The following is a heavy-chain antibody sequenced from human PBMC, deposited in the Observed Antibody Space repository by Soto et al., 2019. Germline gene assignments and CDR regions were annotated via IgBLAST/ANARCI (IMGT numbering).Heavy chain of an antibody. CDR2: IVVGSGNT. J-gene: IGHJ4*02. Sequence: SVKVSFKASGFTFTSSAMQWVRQARGQRLEWIGWIVVGSGNTNYAQKFQERVTITRDMSTSTAYMELSSLRSEDTAVYYCAAVRCSSTSCYILGYFDYWGQGTLVTVSS. CDR1: GFTFTSSA. CDR3: AAVRCSSTSCYILGYFDY. D-gene: IGHD2-2*02. V-gene: IGHV1-58*02.